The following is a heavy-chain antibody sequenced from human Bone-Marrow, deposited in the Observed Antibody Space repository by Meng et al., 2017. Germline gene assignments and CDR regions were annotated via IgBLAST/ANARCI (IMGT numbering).Heavy chain of an antibody. Sequence: SETLSLTCTVSGGSISSYYWSWIRQPPGKGLEWIGYIYYSGSTNYNPSLKSRVTISVDTSKNQFSLKLSSVTAADTAVYYCAGDWGYSSGWCDYWGQGTLVTVSS. CDR3: AGDWGYSSGWCDY. CDR1: GGSISSYY. V-gene: IGHV4-59*01. D-gene: IGHD6-19*01. J-gene: IGHJ4*02. CDR2: IYYSGST.